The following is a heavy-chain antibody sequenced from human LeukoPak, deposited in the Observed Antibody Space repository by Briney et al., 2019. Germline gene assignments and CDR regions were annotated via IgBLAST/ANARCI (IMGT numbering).Heavy chain of an antibody. J-gene: IGHJ6*02. CDR1: GYTFTGHE. D-gene: IGHD3-10*01. CDR2: IHPNTGGT. Sequence: ASAKVSCKASGYTFTGHEIFWVRQAPGQGLEYMGWIHPNTGGTNYAQKFQGRVTMTRDTTINTAYLELSSLTSDDTAVYYCARNKDGLYYWGQGTTVTVSS. V-gene: IGHV1-2*02. CDR3: ARNKDGLYY.